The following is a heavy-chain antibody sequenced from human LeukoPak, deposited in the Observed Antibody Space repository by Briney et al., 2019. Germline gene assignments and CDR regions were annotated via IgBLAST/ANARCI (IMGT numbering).Heavy chain of an antibody. J-gene: IGHJ6*03. V-gene: IGHV4-61*02. CDR3: ARGLYYYDSSGSPPYYYYMDV. CDR2: IYTSGST. CDR1: GGSISSGSYY. D-gene: IGHD3-22*01. Sequence: SETLSLTCTVSGGSISSGSYYWSWIRQPAGRGLEWIGRIYTSGSTNYNPSLKSRVTISVDTSKNQFSLKLSSVTAADTAVYYCARGLYYYDSSGSPPYYYYMDVWGKRTTVTVSS.